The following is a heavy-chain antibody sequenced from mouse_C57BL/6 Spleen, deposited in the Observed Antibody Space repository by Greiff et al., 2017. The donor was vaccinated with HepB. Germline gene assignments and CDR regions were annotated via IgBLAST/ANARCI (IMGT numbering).Heavy chain of an antibody. CDR2: INPSNGGT. CDR1: GYTFTSYW. CDR3: ALLLLRFYAMDY. D-gene: IGHD1-1*01. V-gene: IGHV1-53*01. Sequence: VKLQQPGTELVKPGASVKLSCKASGYTFTSYWMHWVKQRPGQGLEWIGNINPSNGGTNYNEKFKSKATLTVDKSSSTAYMQLSSLTSEDSAVYYCALLLLRFYAMDYWGQGTSVTVSS. J-gene: IGHJ4*01.